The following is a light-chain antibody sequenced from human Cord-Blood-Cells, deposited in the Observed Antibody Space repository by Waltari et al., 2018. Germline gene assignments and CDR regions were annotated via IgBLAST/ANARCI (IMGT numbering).Light chain of an antibody. Sequence: QSALTQPASVSGSPGQSITISCTGTSSDVGSYNLVSWYQQHPGKAPKLMVYAGRKRPIGVSNRFSGSKSGNTASLTISGLQAEDEADYYCCSYAGSSTFRVFGGGTKLTVL. V-gene: IGLV2-23*01. CDR3: CSYAGSSTFRV. J-gene: IGLJ3*02. CDR1: SSDVGSYNL. CDR2: AGR.